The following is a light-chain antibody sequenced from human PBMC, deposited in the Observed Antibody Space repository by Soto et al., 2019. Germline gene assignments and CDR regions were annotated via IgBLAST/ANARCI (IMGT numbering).Light chain of an antibody. CDR1: QSISSW. CDR3: LQYDSLWT. Sequence: DIQMTQSPSTLSASVGDRVTITCRASQSISSWLAWYQQKPGKAPKLLIYKASSLESGVPSRFIGSGSGTEFTLTIRSLQPDDFATYYCLQYDSLWTFGQGTKVEIK. V-gene: IGKV1-5*03. J-gene: IGKJ1*01. CDR2: KAS.